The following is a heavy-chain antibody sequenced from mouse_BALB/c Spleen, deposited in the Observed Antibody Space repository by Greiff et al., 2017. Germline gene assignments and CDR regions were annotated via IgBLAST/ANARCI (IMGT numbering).Heavy chain of an antibody. CDR2: IWGDGST. CDR1: GFSLTGYG. V-gene: IGHV2-6-7*01. CDR3: ARYDYDYAMDY. Sequence: QVQLKESGPGLVAPSQSLSITCTVSGFSLTGYGVNWVRQPPGKGLEWLGMIWGDGSTDYNSALKSRLSISKDNSKSQVFLKMNSLQTDDTARYYCARYDYDYAMDYWGQGTSVTVSS. J-gene: IGHJ4*01. D-gene: IGHD2-4*01.